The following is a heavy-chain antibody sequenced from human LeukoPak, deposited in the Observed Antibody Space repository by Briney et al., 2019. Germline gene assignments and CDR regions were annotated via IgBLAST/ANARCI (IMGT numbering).Heavy chain of an antibody. CDR3: ARDEIGGSFEY. Sequence: GGSLRLSCAASGFTFNKYWMSWVRQAPGKGLEWVANVKEDGSEKNYVDSVKGRFTISRDNAEKSLYLQMNSLRAEDTAVYYCARDEIGGSFEYWGQGTQVTVSS. CDR2: VKEDGSEK. V-gene: IGHV3-7*01. D-gene: IGHD1-26*01. J-gene: IGHJ4*02. CDR1: GFTFNKYW.